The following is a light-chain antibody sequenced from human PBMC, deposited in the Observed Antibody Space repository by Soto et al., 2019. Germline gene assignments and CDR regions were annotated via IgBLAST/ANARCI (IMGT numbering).Light chain of an antibody. Sequence: EIQVSQSPSTLSASVGDRVTITCRASQSISSWLAWYQQKPGKAPKLLIYKASSLESGVPSRFSGSGSGTEFTLTISSLQPDDFATYYCQQYNSYSRTFGQGTKVDIK. CDR2: KAS. J-gene: IGKJ1*01. CDR1: QSISSW. CDR3: QQYNSYSRT. V-gene: IGKV1-5*03.